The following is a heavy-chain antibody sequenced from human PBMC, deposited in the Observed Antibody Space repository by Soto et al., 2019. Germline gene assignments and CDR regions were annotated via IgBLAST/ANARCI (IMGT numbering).Heavy chain of an antibody. D-gene: IGHD4-17*01. J-gene: IGHJ4*02. CDR1: GGTFSSYT. V-gene: IGHV1-69*08. CDR2: IIPILGIA. Sequence: QVQLVQSGAEVKKPGSSVKVSCKASGGTFSSYTISWVRQAPGQGLEWMGRIIPILGIANYAQKFQGRVTITADKSTSTPYMELSRLRSEDTAVYYCARESTHDYGDYARFDYWGQGTLVTVSS. CDR3: ARESTHDYGDYARFDY.